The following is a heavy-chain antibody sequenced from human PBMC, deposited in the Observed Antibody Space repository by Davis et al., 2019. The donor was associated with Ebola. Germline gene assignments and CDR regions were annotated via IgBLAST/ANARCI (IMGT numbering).Heavy chain of an antibody. Sequence: GSLRLSCTVSGGSISSSSYYWGWIRQPPGKGLEWIGSIYYSGSTYYNPSLKSRVTISVDTSKNQFSLKLSSVTAADTAVYYCARHSWSGQLAFDYWGQGTLVTVSS. CDR1: GGSISSSSYY. CDR2: IYYSGST. V-gene: IGHV4-39*01. D-gene: IGHD6-6*01. J-gene: IGHJ4*02. CDR3: ARHSWSGQLAFDY.